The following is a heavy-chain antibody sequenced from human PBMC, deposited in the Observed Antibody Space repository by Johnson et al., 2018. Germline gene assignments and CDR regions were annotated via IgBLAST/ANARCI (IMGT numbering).Heavy chain of an antibody. CDR2: IIPIFGTA. Sequence: QVQLVQSGAEVKKXGSSVKVXCKASGGTFSSYAISWVRQAPGHGLEWMGGIIPIFGTANYAQTFPGRLTMTRDTSTSTVYMELSSLRSEDTAVYYCARKAYGNKAFDIWGQGTMVTVSS. V-gene: IGHV1-69*05. CDR1: GGTFSSYA. CDR3: ARKAYGNKAFDI. J-gene: IGHJ3*02. D-gene: IGHD4-17*01.